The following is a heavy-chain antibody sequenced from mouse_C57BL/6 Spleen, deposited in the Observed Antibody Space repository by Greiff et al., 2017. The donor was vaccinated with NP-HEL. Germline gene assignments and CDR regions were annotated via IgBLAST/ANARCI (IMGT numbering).Heavy chain of an antibody. J-gene: IGHJ2*01. V-gene: IGHV14-4*01. CDR1: GFNIKDDY. CDR2: IDPENGDT. Sequence: VQLQQSGAELVRPGASVKLSCTASGFNIKDDYMHWVKQRPEQGLEWIGWIDPENGDTEYASKFQGKATITADTSSNTAYLQLSSLTSEDTAVYYCTKGGFDYWGQGTTLTVSS. CDR3: TKGGFDY.